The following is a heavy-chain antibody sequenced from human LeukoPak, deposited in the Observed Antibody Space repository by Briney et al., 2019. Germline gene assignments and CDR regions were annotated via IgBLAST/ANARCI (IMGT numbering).Heavy chain of an antibody. V-gene: IGHV4-59*01. Sequence: SETLSLTCTVSGGFISTYYWSWIRQPPGKGLEWIGYIYYSGSTNYNPSLKSRVTISVDASKNQFSLKLSSVTAADTAVYYCARLEYSSSWKPPSTFDYWGQGTLVTVSS. CDR2: IYYSGST. J-gene: IGHJ4*02. CDR3: ARLEYSSSWKPPSTFDY. CDR1: GGFISTYY. D-gene: IGHD6-13*01.